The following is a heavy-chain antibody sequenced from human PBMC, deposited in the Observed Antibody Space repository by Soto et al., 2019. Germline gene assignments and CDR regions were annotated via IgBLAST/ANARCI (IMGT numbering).Heavy chain of an antibody. CDR1: GDSVSINSAA. CDR3: ATGPSAIAY. V-gene: IGHV6-1*01. D-gene: IGHD6-6*01. J-gene: IGHJ4*02. CDR2: TYYMSRWXX. Sequence: SQTLSLTWAVSGDSVSINSAAWNWIRQSPSRGLEWLGMTYYMSRWXXDYAGSVXXRITINADTSXNQFSXHLNSVTPHDTAVYYSATGPSAIAYWRRGTVLTDSS.